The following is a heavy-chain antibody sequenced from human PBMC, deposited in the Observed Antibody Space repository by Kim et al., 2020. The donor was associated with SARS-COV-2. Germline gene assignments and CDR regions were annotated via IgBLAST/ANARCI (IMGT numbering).Heavy chain of an antibody. CDR3: ARGLYSSSFGY. J-gene: IGHJ4*02. Sequence: SETLSLTCAVYGGSFSGYYWSWIRKPPGKGLEWIGEINHSGSTNYNPSLKSRVTISVDTSKNQFSLKLSSVTAADTAVYYCARGLYSSSFGYWGQGTLVTVSS. D-gene: IGHD6-13*01. CDR2: INHSGST. CDR1: GGSFSGYY. V-gene: IGHV4-34*01.